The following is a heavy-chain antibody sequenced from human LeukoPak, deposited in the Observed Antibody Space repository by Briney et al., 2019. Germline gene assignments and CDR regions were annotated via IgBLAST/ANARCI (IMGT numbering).Heavy chain of an antibody. J-gene: IGHJ2*01. D-gene: IGHD5-12*01. Sequence: PSETLSLTCTVSGGSISSYYWSWIRQPPGKGLEWIGYIYYSGSTNYNPSLKSRVTISVDTSKNQFSLKLSSVTAADTAVYYCARAKSGYSGYDWGFGGWYFDLRGRGTLVTVSS. CDR1: GGSISSYY. V-gene: IGHV4-59*01. CDR3: ARAKSGYSGYDWGFGGWYFDL. CDR2: IYYSGST.